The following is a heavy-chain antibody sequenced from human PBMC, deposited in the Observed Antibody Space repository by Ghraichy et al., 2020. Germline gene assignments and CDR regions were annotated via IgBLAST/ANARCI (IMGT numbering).Heavy chain of an antibody. CDR2: IFYTGST. J-gene: IGHJ5*02. CDR1: GAFISSRSYY. V-gene: IGHV4-39*06. CDR3: ARVGTTGWPPFDP. D-gene: IGHD1-1*01. Sequence: SETLSLTCSVSGAFISSRSYYWGWIRQPPGQGLEWIGNIFYTGSTSYNPSLKNRVTISIDTSKNQFALQVRSVTAADTAVYYCARVGTTGWPPFDPWGQGTLVTVSS.